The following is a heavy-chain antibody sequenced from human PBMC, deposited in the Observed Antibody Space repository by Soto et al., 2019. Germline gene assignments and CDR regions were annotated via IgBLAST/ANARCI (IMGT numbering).Heavy chain of an antibody. J-gene: IGHJ4*02. CDR3: ARGSGYEFDY. D-gene: IGHD5-12*01. CDR2: IYYSGST. CDR1: GGSIISVDYY. Sequence: SETLSLTCTVSGGSIISVDYYWSWIRQPPGKGLEWIGYIYYSGSTYYNPSLKSRVTLSVDTSKNQFSLRLYSVTAADTALYYCARGSGYEFDYWGQGTLVTVSS. V-gene: IGHV4-30-4*01.